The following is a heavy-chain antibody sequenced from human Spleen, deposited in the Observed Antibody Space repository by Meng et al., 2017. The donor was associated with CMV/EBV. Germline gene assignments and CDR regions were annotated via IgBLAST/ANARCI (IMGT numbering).Heavy chain of an antibody. CDR3: AREKLELREGNYGMDV. CDR2: INPNSGAT. J-gene: IGHJ6*02. Sequence: ASVKVSCKASGYTFTGYYMHWVRQAPGQGLEWMGWINPNSGATSYAQNFQARVTMTRDTSIGTVYMELNRLRSDDTAVYYCAREKLELREGNYGMDVWGQGTTVTVSS. CDR1: GYTFTGYY. V-gene: IGHV1-2*02. D-gene: IGHD1-7*01.